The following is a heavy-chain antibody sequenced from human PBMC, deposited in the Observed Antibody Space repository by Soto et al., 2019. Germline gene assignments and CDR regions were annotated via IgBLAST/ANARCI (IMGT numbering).Heavy chain of an antibody. D-gene: IGHD2-2*01. J-gene: IGHJ6*03. V-gene: IGHV3-21*01. CDR1: GFTFSSYS. CDR2: ISSSSSYI. Sequence: LSLTCAASGFTFSSYSMNWVRQAPGKGLEWVSSISSSSSYIYYADSVKGRFTISRDNAKNSLYLQMNSLRAEDTAVYYCAGADIVVVPAAMGQSDYYYYYMDVWGKGTTVTVSS. CDR3: AGADIVVVPAAMGQSDYYYYYMDV.